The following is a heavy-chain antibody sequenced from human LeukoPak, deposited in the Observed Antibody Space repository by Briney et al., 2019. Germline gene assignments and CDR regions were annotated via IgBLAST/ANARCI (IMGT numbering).Heavy chain of an antibody. Sequence: GASVKVSCKASGGTFSSYAISWVRQAPGQGLEWMGIINPSGGSTSYAQKFQGRVTMTRDMSTSTVYMELSSLRSEDTAVYYCARDRSYSSSSLDEYFQHWGQGTLVTVSS. CDR3: ARDRSYSSSSLDEYFQH. V-gene: IGHV1-46*01. CDR1: GGTFSSYA. J-gene: IGHJ1*01. D-gene: IGHD6-6*01. CDR2: INPSGGST.